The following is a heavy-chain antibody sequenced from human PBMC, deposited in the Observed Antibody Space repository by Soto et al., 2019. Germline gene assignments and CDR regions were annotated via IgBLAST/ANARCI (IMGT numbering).Heavy chain of an antibody. Sequence: GGSLRLSCAASGFTFSSYWMTWVRQAPGKGLEWVANIKQDGSEKCYGDSVKGRFTISRDNAKNSLYLQVDSLRAEDTAVYYCARAPSQTGDVFDYWGPGTLVTVSS. CDR3: ARAPSQTGDVFDY. CDR2: IKQDGSEK. CDR1: GFTFSSYW. D-gene: IGHD7-27*01. J-gene: IGHJ4*02. V-gene: IGHV3-7*01.